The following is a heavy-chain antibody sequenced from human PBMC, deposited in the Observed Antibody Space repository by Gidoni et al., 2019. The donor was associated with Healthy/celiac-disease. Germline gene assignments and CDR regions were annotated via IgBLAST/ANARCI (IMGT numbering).Heavy chain of an antibody. J-gene: IGHJ4*02. CDR3: ARAGQRTVAGH. D-gene: IGHD6-19*01. Sequence: QVQLVQSGAEVKKPGASVTVSCKASGYTFTGYYMPWVRQAPGPGLEWLGWINPNSGGTNYAKKFQGRVTMTRDTSSSTAYMELSRLRADDTAVDYCARAGQRTVAGHWGQGTLVTVSS. CDR1: GYTFTGYY. V-gene: IGHV1-2*02. CDR2: INPNSGGT.